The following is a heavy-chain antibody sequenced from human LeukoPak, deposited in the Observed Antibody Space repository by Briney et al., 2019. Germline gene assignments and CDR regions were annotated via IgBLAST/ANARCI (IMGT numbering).Heavy chain of an antibody. Sequence: GGSLRLSCAASGFTFSSYAMSWVRQAPGKGLEWVSAISGSGGSTYYADSVKGRFTISRDNSKNTLYLQMNSLRAEDTAVYYCAKDRLYCSSTSCTTGRAYYGMDVWGQGTTVTVSS. CDR3: AKDRLYCSSTSCTTGRAYYGMDV. CDR1: GFTFSSYA. CDR2: ISGSGGST. J-gene: IGHJ6*02. D-gene: IGHD2-2*01. V-gene: IGHV3-23*01.